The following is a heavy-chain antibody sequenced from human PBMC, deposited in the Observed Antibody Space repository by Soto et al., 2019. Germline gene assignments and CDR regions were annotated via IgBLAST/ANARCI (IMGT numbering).Heavy chain of an antibody. CDR3: ARDRRSWVATIPASKYCFDY. D-gene: IGHD5-12*01. CDR2: IIPIFGTA. J-gene: IGHJ4*02. CDR1: GGTFSSYA. Sequence: QVQLVQSGAEVKKPGSSVKVSCKASGGTFSSYAISWVRQAPGQGLEWMGGIIPIFGTANYAQKFQGRVTIPEDESASTASMGLSGLRSEDRAVYYCARDRRSWVATIPASKYCFDYWGQGTLVPVSS. V-gene: IGHV1-69*12.